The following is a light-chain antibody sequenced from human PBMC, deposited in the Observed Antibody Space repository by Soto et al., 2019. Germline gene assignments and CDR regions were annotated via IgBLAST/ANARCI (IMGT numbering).Light chain of an antibody. CDR2: EGS. J-gene: IGLJ1*01. CDR3: NSYTISGTYG. CDR1: SSDIGSYNG. Sequence: QSVLTQPPSVSGSPGQSVTISCTGTSSDIGSYNGVSGYQQPPGTAPKLIIYEGSTRPSGVPDRFSGSKSGNTASLTISGLQAEDEADYYCNSYTISGTYGFGTGTKLTVL. V-gene: IGLV2-18*02.